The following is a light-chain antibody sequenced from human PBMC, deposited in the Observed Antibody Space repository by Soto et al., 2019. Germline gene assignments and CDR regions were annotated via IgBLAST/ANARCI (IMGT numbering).Light chain of an antibody. V-gene: IGLV4-60*02. Sequence: QFVLTQSSSASASLGSSVKLTCTLSSGHSSYIIAWHQQQPGKAPRYLMKLEGSGSYNKGSGVPDRFSGSSSGADRYLTISNLQFEDEADYYCETWDSNTWVFGGGTKVTVL. CDR3: ETWDSNTWV. CDR1: SGHSSYI. J-gene: IGLJ3*02. CDR2: LEGSGSY.